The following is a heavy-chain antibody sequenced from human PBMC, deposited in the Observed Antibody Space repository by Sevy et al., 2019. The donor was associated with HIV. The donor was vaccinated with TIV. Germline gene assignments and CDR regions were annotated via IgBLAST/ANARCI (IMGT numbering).Heavy chain of an antibody. CDR2: TYYRSKWYS. CDR3: ARSGSGLSAGKVDS. Sequence: KQSQTLSLTCDISGDSISSNSAIWNWIRQSPSRGLEWLGRTYYRSKWYSDSAVSVKGRLTVSPDTSKNQVSLRLNFVTPEDTALYFCARSGSGLSAGKVDSWGQGTLVTVSS. D-gene: IGHD6-25*01. J-gene: IGHJ4*02. CDR1: GDSISSNSAI. V-gene: IGHV6-1*01.